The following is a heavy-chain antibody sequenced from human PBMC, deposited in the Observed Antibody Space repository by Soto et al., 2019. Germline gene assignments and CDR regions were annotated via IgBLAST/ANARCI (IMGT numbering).Heavy chain of an antibody. V-gene: IGHV3-23*01. Sequence: EDQLLESGGGLVQPGGSLRLSCTASGFIFSNYGMSWVRQAPGKGLEWVAHITGSAGRTYYADSVKGRFTISRDNSKNTLDLHMNTLRAEDTAVYYCAKVEWVAVPAACDYWGQGTLVTVSS. J-gene: IGHJ4*02. D-gene: IGHD2-8*01. CDR1: GFIFSNYG. CDR2: ITGSAGRT. CDR3: AKVEWVAVPAACDY.